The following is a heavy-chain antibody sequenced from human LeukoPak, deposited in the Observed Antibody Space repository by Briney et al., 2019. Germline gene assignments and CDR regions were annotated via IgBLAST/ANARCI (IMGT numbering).Heavy chain of an antibody. J-gene: IGHJ4*02. CDR2: IYYSGST. CDR1: GGSISSSSYY. V-gene: IGHV4-39*07. Sequence: SETLSLTCTVSGGSISSSSYYWGWIRQPPGKGLEWIGSIYYSGSTYYNPSLKSRVTISIDTSKNQFSLDLTFVTAADTAVYYCARDSPMVVPFDHWGQGALVTVSS. CDR3: ARDSPMVVPFDH. D-gene: IGHD3-10*01.